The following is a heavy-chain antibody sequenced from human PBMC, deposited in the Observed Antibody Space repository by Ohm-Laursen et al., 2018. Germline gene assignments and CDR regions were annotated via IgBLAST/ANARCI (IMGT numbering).Heavy chain of an antibody. J-gene: IGHJ4*02. Sequence: SLRLSCAASRFTFSRYAMSWVRQAPGKGLECVSLIGGSGGDTYYADSVKGRFAISRGNSKNTLYLQMNTLRAEDTAVYYCAKTSGGASGYFDYWGQGTPVTVSS. D-gene: IGHD3-10*01. CDR2: IGGSGGDT. CDR1: RFTFSRYA. CDR3: AKTSGGASGYFDY. V-gene: IGHV3-23*01.